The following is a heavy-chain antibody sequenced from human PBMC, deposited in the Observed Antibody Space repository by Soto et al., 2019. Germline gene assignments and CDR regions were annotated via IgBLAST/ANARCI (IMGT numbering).Heavy chain of an antibody. J-gene: IGHJ3*02. Sequence: GASVKVSCKASGYTFTSYGISWVRQAPGQGLEWMGWISAYNGNTNYAQKLQGRVTMTTDTSTSTAYMELRSLRSDDTAVYYCARDPPRDTRIVVATDVFDIWGQGTMVTV. D-gene: IGHD3-22*01. V-gene: IGHV1-18*01. CDR1: GYTFTSYG. CDR3: ARDPPRDTRIVVATDVFDI. CDR2: ISAYNGNT.